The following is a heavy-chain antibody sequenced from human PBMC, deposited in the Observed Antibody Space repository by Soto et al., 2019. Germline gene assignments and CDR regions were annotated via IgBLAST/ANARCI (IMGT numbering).Heavy chain of an antibody. J-gene: IGHJ6*02. CDR3: VRDTTRIRGMDV. CDR2: TYYTGNT. CDR1: GASITRGGYY. V-gene: IGHV4-31*03. Sequence: SENLFLTCTVSGASITRGGYYWTWVRQHPGRGLEWLGNTYYTGNTNYNPSLKSRLAISVATSKNQFSLRLSSVTAADTALYYCVRDTTRIRGMDVWGPGTTVTVSS. D-gene: IGHD1-26*01.